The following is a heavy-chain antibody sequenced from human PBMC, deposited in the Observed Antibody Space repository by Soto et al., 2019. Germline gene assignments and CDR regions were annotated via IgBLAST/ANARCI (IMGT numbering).Heavy chain of an antibody. J-gene: IGHJ4*01. CDR2: ISYDGSNK. D-gene: IGHD3-22*01. Sequence: GGSLRLSCAASGFTFSSYAMHWVRQAPGEGLEWVAVISYDGSNKYYADSVKGRFNISRDNSKNTLYLQMNSLRAEDTAVYYCARDYYDSSGYYYVSHYFDYWGHGTLVT. V-gene: IGHV3-30-3*01. CDR1: GFTFSSYA. CDR3: ARDYYDSSGYYYVSHYFDY.